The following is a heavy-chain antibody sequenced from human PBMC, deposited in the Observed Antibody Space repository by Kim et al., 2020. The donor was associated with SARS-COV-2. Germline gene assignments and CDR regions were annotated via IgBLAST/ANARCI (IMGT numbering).Heavy chain of an antibody. J-gene: IGHJ4*02. CDR1: GGPFSGYY. CDR3: ARAPYTVIDDFDN. CDR2: INHSGAT. Sequence: SETLSLTCVVYGGPFSGYYWSWIRQPPGTGLEWIGEINHSGATKYNPSPKSQVTISVDTSKNQVSLKLSSVTAADTAVYYCARAPYTVIDDFDNCGQGTLVTVSS. D-gene: IGHD4-4*01. V-gene: IGHV4-34*01.